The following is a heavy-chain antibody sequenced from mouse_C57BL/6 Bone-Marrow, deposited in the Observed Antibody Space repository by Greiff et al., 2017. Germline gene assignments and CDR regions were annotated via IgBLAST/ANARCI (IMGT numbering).Heavy chain of an antibody. CDR3: TVWYAIDY. Sequence: QVQLKESGAELVRPGASVTLSCKASGYTFTDYEMHWVKQTPVHGLEWIGAIDPETGGTAYNQKFKGKAILTADKSSSTAYMELRSLTSEDSAVYYCTVWYAIDYWGQGTSVTVSS. CDR2: IDPETGGT. J-gene: IGHJ4*01. V-gene: IGHV1-15*01. D-gene: IGHD2-10*02. CDR1: GYTFTDYE.